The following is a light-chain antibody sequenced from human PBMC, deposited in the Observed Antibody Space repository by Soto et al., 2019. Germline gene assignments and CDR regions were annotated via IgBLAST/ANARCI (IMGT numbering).Light chain of an antibody. CDR1: QSVLYSSNNKNY. Sequence: IYMAQSPDFRAVSLGVKATINCKSSQSVLYSSNNKNYLACYQQKPGQPPKVLIYWASTRESGVPNRFSGSGSGTDFTLTISSLQAEDVALYYCQQYYITPLTFGGRTKVDIK. CDR3: QQYYITPLT. J-gene: IGKJ4*01. V-gene: IGKV4-1*01. CDR2: WAS.